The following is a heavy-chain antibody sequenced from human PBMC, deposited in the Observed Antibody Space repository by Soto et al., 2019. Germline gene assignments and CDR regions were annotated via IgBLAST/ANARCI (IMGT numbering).Heavy chain of an antibody. Sequence: ASVKVSCKASGYTFASYAITWVRQAPGQGLEWMGWISAYNGNTNYAQKLQGRVTMTTDTSTSTAYMELRSLRSEDTAVYYCARDYADIAVAGIPLLAHWGQGTLVTVSS. V-gene: IGHV1-18*01. CDR1: GYTFASYA. CDR2: ISAYNGNT. J-gene: IGHJ4*01. D-gene: IGHD6-19*01. CDR3: ARDYADIAVAGIPLLAH.